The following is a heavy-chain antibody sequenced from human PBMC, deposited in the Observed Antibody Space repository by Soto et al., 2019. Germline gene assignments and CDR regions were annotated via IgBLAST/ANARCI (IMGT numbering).Heavy chain of an antibody. V-gene: IGHV3-23*01. J-gene: IGHJ6*02. CDR2: INDHGDRT. CDR1: GFTFRTYA. D-gene: IGHD2-21*01. Sequence: EVQLLESGGGSVQPGGSLKLSCAVSGFTFRTYAMCWVRQAPGKGLEWVSGINDHGDRTYYPDSVKGRFTISRDNSKSTLYLQMNSLRAEDTALYYCARDVWTNRRPYLYSGMDVWGQGTTVTVSS. CDR3: ARDVWTNRRPYLYSGMDV.